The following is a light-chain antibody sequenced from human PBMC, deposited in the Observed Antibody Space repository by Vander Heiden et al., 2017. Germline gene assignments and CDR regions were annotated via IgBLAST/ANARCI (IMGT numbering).Light chain of an antibody. Sequence: DIQLTESPSFLSASVGDRVTIPCRASQCMSNYLAWYQQKPGKAPKLLIYAASTWQSGVPARFSGSGSGTEFTLTISSVQAEDVATYYCKQLKKNPYTFGQGTKLDIK. J-gene: IGKJ2*01. CDR2: AAS. CDR3: KQLKKNPYT. CDR1: QCMSNY. V-gene: IGKV1-9*01.